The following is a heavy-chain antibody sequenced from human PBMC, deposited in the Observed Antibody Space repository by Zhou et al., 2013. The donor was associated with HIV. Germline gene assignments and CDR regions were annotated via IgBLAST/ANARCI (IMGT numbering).Heavy chain of an antibody. CDR2: IIPIFGTA. Sequence: QVQLVQSGAEVKKPGSSVKVSCKASGGTFSSYAISWVRQAPGQGLEWMGGIIPIFGTANYAQKFQGRVTITADESTSTAYMELRGLRSDDTALYFCASYGPGYNWMYSWGQGTLVTVSS. CDR1: GGTFSSYA. D-gene: IGHD1-20*01. CDR3: ASYGPGYNWMYS. V-gene: IGHV1-69*12. J-gene: IGHJ4*02.